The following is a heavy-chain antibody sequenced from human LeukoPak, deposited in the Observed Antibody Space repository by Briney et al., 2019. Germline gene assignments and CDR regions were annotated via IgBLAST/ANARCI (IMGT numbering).Heavy chain of an antibody. CDR1: GYTFTGYY. Sequence: ASVKVSCKASGYTFTGYYMHWVRQAPGQGLEWMGWINPNSGGTNYAQKFQGRVTMTRDTSISTGYMELSRLRSDDTAVYYCARGFARGLLRYFDWLPPEGLWYFDLWGRGTLVTVSS. V-gene: IGHV1-2*02. J-gene: IGHJ2*01. D-gene: IGHD3-9*01. CDR2: INPNSGGT. CDR3: ARGFARGLLRYFDWLPPEGLWYFDL.